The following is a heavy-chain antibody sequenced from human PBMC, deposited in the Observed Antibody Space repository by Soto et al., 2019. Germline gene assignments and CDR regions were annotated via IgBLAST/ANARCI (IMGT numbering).Heavy chain of an antibody. CDR1: GFTFSSYG. J-gene: IGHJ6*02. Sequence: PGGSLRLSCAASGFTFSSYGMHWVRQAPGKGLEWVAVISYDGSNKYYADSVKGRFTISRDNSKNTLYLQMNSLRAEDTAVYYYTQEGYSYGWGRDYYYCYRIDVWGQGTTVTVSS. CDR3: TQEGYSYGWGRDYYYCYRIDV. D-gene: IGHD5-18*01. V-gene: IGHV3-30*18. CDR2: ISYDGSNK.